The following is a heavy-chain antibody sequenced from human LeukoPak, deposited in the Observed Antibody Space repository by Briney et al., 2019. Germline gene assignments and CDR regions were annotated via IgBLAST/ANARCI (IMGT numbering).Heavy chain of an antibody. Sequence: GGSLRLSCAASGFTFSNYWMHWVRQGPGKEPVWISRINSDGSSTSYADSVKGRFTISRDNPKNTLYLQMNSLRPEDTAVYYCARGGFGGYDSNFDYWGQGTLVTVSS. V-gene: IGHV3-74*01. CDR1: GFTFSNYW. CDR2: INSDGSST. D-gene: IGHD5-12*01. J-gene: IGHJ4*02. CDR3: ARGGFGGYDSNFDY.